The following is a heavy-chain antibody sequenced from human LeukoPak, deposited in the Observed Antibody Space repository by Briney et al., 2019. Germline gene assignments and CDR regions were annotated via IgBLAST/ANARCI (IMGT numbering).Heavy chain of an antibody. V-gene: IGHV1-69*01. CDR3: ATRLILAYCGGDCYYFDY. J-gene: IGHJ4*02. CDR1: GGTFGIYA. D-gene: IGHD2-21*02. Sequence: GSSVKVSCKASGGTFGIYAISWVRQAPGQGLEWMGGIIPIFGTANYAQKFQGRVTITADESTSTAYMELSSLRSEDTAVYYCATRLILAYCGGDCYYFDYWGQGTLVTVSS. CDR2: IIPIFGTA.